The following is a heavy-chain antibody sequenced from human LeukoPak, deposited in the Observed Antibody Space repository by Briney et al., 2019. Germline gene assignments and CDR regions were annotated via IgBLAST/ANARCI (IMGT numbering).Heavy chain of an antibody. CDR1: GFTFSSYG. D-gene: IGHD3-22*01. CDR2: IRNDGSNQ. CDR3: ARDRPITMIVVAPSYYFDY. J-gene: IGHJ4*02. V-gene: IGHV3-30*02. Sequence: GGSLRLSCAASGFTFSSYGMHWVRQAPGKGLEWVAFIRNDGSNQHYADSVKGRFTISRDNSKNTLYLQMNSLRAEDTAVYYCARDRPITMIVVAPSYYFDYWGQGTLVTVSS.